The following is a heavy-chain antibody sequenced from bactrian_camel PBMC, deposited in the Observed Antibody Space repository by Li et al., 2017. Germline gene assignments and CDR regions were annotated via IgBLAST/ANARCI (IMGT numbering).Heavy chain of an antibody. J-gene: IGHJ4*01. Sequence: VQLVESGGGSVQAGQSLRLSCAVSGYTNNYYCMGWFRQAPGKEREWVASIDSADNAKYTGSVKGRFTISQASAANTLYLQMNKLKPEDTSKYFCAADHSWNRCPPRGNGYSFWGRGTQVTVS. V-gene: IGHV3S67*01. CDR1: GYTNNYYC. D-gene: IGHD3*01. CDR3: AADHSWNRCPPRGNGYSF. CDR2: IDSADNA.